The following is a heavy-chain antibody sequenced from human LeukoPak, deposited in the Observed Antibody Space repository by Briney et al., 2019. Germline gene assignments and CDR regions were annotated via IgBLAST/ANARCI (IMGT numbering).Heavy chain of an antibody. CDR2: ISSSSSYT. CDR1: GFTFSDYY. J-gene: IGHJ4*02. D-gene: IGHD6-13*01. CDR3: ARERIAAAGTPFDY. Sequence: GGSLRLSCAASGFTFSDYYTSWIRQAPGKGLEWVSYISSSSSYTNYADSVKGRFTISRDNAKNSLYLQMNSLRAEDTAVYYCARERIAAAGTPFDYWGQGTLVTVSS. V-gene: IGHV3-11*06.